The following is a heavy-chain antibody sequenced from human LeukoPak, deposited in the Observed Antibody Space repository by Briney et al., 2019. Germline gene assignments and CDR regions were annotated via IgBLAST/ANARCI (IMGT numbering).Heavy chain of an antibody. V-gene: IGHV3-48*04. CDR1: GFTFSSYS. J-gene: IGHJ6*03. Sequence: GGSLRLSCAASGFTFSSYSMNWVRQAPGKGLEWVSYISSSSSTIYYADSVKGRFTISRDNAKNSLYLQMNSLRAEDTAVYYCARVVAAAGLYYYYYMDVWGKGTTVIVSS. CDR3: ARVVAAAGLYYYYYMDV. D-gene: IGHD6-13*01. CDR2: ISSSSSTI.